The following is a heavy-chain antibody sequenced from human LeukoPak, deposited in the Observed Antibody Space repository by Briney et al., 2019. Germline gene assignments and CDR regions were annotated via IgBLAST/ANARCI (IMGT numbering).Heavy chain of an antibody. CDR2: INHSGST. J-gene: IGHJ2*01. D-gene: IGHD5-18*01. V-gene: IGHV4-34*01. Sequence: PSETLSLTCAVYGGSFSGYYWSWIRQPPGKGLEWIGEINHSGSTNYNPSLKSRVTISVDTSKNQFSLKLSSVTAADTAVYYCARAPRGYSYGHRPYWYFDLWGRGTLVTVSS. CDR3: ARAPRGYSYGHRPYWYFDL. CDR1: GGSFSGYY.